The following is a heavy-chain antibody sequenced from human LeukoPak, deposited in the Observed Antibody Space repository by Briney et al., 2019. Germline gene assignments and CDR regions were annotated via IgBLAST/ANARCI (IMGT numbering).Heavy chain of an antibody. Sequence: SVKVSCKASGGTFSSCAISWVRQAPGQGLEWMGGIIPIFGTANYARKFQGRVTITADESTSTAYMELSSLRSEDTAVYYCAAAVPAASWFDPWGQGTLVTVSS. CDR3: AAAVPAASWFDP. D-gene: IGHD2-2*01. CDR1: GGTFSSCA. J-gene: IGHJ5*02. V-gene: IGHV1-69*01. CDR2: IIPIFGTA.